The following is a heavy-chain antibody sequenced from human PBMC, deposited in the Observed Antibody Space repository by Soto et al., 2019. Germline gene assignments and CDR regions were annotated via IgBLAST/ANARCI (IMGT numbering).Heavy chain of an antibody. D-gene: IGHD3-10*01. J-gene: IGHJ4*02. Sequence: SETLSLTCNVSGGPISSGDYYWSWIRQHPGKGLEWIGYIYHNGNTHYNPSLKSRVTISLDTSKNQFSLNLGSVTVADTAVYYCASEGSESYSFDHWGQGTLVTVSS. CDR1: GGPISSGDYY. CDR3: ASEGSESYSFDH. CDR2: IYHNGNT. V-gene: IGHV4-31*03.